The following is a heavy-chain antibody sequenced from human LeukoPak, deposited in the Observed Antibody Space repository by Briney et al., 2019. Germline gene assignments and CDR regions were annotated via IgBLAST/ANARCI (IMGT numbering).Heavy chain of an antibody. CDR2: LYYSGST. J-gene: IGHJ4*02. CDR1: GGXISSSSYY. Sequence: SETLSLTCTVSGGXISSSSYYWGWIRQPPGKGLEWIGSLYYSGSTYYNPSLKSRVTISVDTSKNQFSLKLSSVTAADTAVYYCARLERGYCSGGSCYPYWGQGTLVTVSS. V-gene: IGHV4-39*01. CDR3: ARLERGYCSGGSCYPY. D-gene: IGHD2-15*01.